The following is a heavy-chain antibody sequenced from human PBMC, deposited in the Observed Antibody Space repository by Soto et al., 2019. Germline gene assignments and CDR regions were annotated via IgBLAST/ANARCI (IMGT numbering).Heavy chain of an antibody. CDR3: ARTSYYDSSGYYSHLYAFDI. CDR2: IHHSGST. D-gene: IGHD3-22*01. V-gene: IGHV4-4*02. Sequence: SETLSLTCAVSGGSISTSNWWTWVRRSPGKGLEWIGEIHHSGSTNYNPSLKSRVTMSIDKSKNQFSLKLTSVTAADTADYYCARTSYYDSSGYYSHLYAFDIWGQGTMVTVSS. J-gene: IGHJ3*02. CDR1: GGSISTSNW.